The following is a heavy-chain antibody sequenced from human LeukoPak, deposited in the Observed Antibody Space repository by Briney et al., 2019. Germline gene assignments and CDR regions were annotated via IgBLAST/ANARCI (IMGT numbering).Heavy chain of an antibody. CDR3: AKDGLRDGLYFDY. Sequence: LPGGSLRLSCEASGFTFSSYWMSWVRQAPGKGLEWVAAINQDGSEKYYVDPVKGRFTISRDNAKNSLCLQMNSLRAEDTTVYYCAKDGLRDGLYFDYWGQGILVTVSS. D-gene: IGHD5-24*01. CDR2: INQDGSEK. V-gene: IGHV3-7*01. CDR1: GFTFSSYW. J-gene: IGHJ4*02.